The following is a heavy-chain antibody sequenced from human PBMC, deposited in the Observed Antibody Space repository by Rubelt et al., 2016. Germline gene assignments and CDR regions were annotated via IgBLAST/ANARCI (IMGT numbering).Heavy chain of an antibody. CDR2: INPNSGGT. CDR3: ARRDGYNWDDAFDI. V-gene: IGHV1-2*02. Sequence: QVQLVQSGAEVKKPGASVKVSCKASGYTFTGYYMHWLRQAPGQGLEWLGWINPNSGGTNYAQKVQGRVTMTRDTSISTAYMELSRLRSDDTAVYYCARRDGYNWDDAFDIWGQGTMVTVSS. D-gene: IGHD5-24*01. CDR1: GYTFTGYY. J-gene: IGHJ3*02.